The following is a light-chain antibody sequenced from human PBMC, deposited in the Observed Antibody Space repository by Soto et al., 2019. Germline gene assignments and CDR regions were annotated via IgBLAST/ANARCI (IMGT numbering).Light chain of an antibody. CDR3: CSYTTRGTLV. V-gene: IGLV2-14*01. CDR1: SSDVGAYNY. Sequence: QSVLTQPASVSGSPGQSITISCIATSSDVGAYNYVSWYQQHPGKAPKVLIYEVRNRPSGVSNRFSGSKTGNTASLTISGLHTEDEADYYCCSYTTRGTLVFGGGTKVTVL. J-gene: IGLJ2*01. CDR2: EVR.